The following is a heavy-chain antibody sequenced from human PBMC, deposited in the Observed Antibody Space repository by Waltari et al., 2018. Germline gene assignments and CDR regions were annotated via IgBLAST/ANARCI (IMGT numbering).Heavy chain of an antibody. CDR1: GFTFSSYA. D-gene: IGHD4-17*01. Sequence: EVQLLESGGGLVQPGGSLRLSCAASGFTFSSYAMSWVRQAPGEGLGWVVAMCGSGGITYYADSVKGRFTISRDNSKNTLYLQMSSLGAEDAAVYYCAKDDYGDLYYFDCWGQGTLVTVSS. J-gene: IGHJ4*02. CDR3: AKDDYGDLYYFDC. V-gene: IGHV3-23*01. CDR2: MCGSGGIT.